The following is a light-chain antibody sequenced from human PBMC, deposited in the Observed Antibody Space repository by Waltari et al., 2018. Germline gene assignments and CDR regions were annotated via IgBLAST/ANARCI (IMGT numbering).Light chain of an antibody. V-gene: IGLV2-14*01. Sequence: QSALTQPASVSGSPGQSITISCTGTSSDVGAYNYVSWYQHHPGKAPKVMIYEVSNRPSGVSNRFSGSKSGNTASLTISGLQAEDEADYYCYSYTSSSTWVFGGGTKLTVL. CDR1: SSDVGAYNY. CDR2: EVS. CDR3: YSYTSSSTWV. J-gene: IGLJ3*02.